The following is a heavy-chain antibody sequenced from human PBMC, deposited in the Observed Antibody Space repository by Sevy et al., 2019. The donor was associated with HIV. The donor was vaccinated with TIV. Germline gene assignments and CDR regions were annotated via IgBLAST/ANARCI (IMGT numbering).Heavy chain of an antibody. D-gene: IGHD3-22*01. CDR1: GGSISSGDYY. CDR2: IYYSGRT. V-gene: IGHV4-30-4*01. CDR3: ASGRGNYDSSGYYYGGSDY. Sequence: SETLSLTCTVSGGSISSGDYYWSWIRQPPGKGLEWIGYIYYSGRTYYNPSLKSRVTISVDTSKNQFSLKLSSVTAADTAVYYCASGRGNYDSSGYYYGGSDYWGQGTLVTVSS. J-gene: IGHJ4*02.